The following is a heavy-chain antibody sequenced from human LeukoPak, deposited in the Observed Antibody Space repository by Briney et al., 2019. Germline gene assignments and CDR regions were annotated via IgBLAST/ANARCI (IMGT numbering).Heavy chain of an antibody. CDR1: GFTFSSYS. Sequence: GGSLRLSCAASGFTFSSYSMNWVRQAPGKGLEWVSSISSSSSYIYYADSVKGRFTISRDNAKNSLYLQMNSLRAEDTAVYYCARDKRYYYGSGAFDIWGQGTMVTVSS. D-gene: IGHD3-22*01. V-gene: IGHV3-21*01. J-gene: IGHJ3*02. CDR3: ARDKRYYYGSGAFDI. CDR2: ISSSSSYI.